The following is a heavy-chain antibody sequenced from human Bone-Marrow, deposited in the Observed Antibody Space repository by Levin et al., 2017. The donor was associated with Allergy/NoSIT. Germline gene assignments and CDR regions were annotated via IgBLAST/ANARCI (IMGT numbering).Heavy chain of an antibody. CDR2: IYPGDSEA. D-gene: IGHD3/OR15-3a*01. CDR3: AAYPWTGRY. V-gene: IGHV5-51*01. CDR1: GYSFSSYW. J-gene: IGHJ4*02. Sequence: KVSCTASGYSFSSYWIGWVRQTPEKGLEWMGFIYPGDSEARYSPSFQGHVTMSVDKSTKTVYLQWNSLRASDTAMYFCAAYPWTGRYWGQGTRLTVSS.